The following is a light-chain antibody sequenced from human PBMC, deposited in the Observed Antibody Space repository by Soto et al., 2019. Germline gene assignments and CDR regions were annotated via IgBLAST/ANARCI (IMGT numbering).Light chain of an antibody. CDR3: SSYTSSSYVV. Sequence: QSALTQPASVSGSPGQSSTISCTGTSSDVGGYNYVSWYQQHPGKAPKLMIYEVSNRPSGVSNRFSGSKSGNTASLTISGLQAEDEADYYCSSYTSSSYVVFGGGTKLTFL. CDR1: SSDVGGYNY. J-gene: IGLJ2*01. CDR2: EVS. V-gene: IGLV2-14*01.